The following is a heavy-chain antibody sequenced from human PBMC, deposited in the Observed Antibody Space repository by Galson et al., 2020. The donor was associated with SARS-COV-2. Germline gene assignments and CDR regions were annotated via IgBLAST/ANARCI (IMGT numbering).Heavy chain of an antibody. J-gene: IGHJ6*02. D-gene: IGHD6-19*01. Sequence: GGSLRLSRAASGFTVSGDYMSWVRQAPGKGLAPVSVLSRGDTAYYADSVKGRFTISRDTSKNTVFLQMRSLRAEDTAVYYCTRAQLYRSGGWYGGMDVWGQGTTVTVSS. CDR3: TRAQLYRSGGWYGGMDV. V-gene: IGHV3-53*01. CDR1: GFTVSGDY. CDR2: LSRGDTA.